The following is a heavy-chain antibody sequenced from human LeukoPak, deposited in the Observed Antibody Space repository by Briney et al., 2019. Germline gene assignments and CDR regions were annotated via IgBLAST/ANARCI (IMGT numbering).Heavy chain of an antibody. D-gene: IGHD6-13*01. J-gene: IGHJ4*02. CDR3: AREHSAEYYFDY. V-gene: IGHV3-23*01. CDR2: ISGSGDNT. Sequence: GGSLGLSCAASGFTFSSYAMNWVRQAPGKGLEWISSISGSGDNTYYADSVKGRFTISRDNSKNTLYLQMNSLRAEDTAVYYCAREHSAEYYFDYWGQGTLVTVSS. CDR1: GFTFSSYA.